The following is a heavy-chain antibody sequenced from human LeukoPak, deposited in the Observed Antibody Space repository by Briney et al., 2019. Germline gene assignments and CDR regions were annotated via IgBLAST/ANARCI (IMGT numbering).Heavy chain of an antibody. CDR2: IYHSGST. CDR3: ADYDSRFGAFDI. Sequence: SQTLSLTCAVSGGSISSGGYSWSWIRQPPGKGLEWIGYIYHSGSTYYNPPLKSRVTISVDRSKNQFSLKLSSVTAADTAVYYCADYDSRFGAFDIWGQGTMVTVSS. D-gene: IGHD3-22*01. V-gene: IGHV4-30-2*01. CDR1: GGSISSGGYS. J-gene: IGHJ3*02.